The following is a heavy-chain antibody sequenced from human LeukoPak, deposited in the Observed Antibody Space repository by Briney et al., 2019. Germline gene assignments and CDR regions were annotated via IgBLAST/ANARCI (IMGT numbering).Heavy chain of an antibody. CDR1: GFTFSSYA. CDR2: ISYDGSNK. D-gene: IGHD2-15*01. Sequence: PRGSLRLSCAASGFTFSSYAMHWVRQAPGKGLEWVAVISYDGSNKYYADSVKGRFTISRDNSKNTLYLQMDSLRAEDTAVYYCARDTVVVVAATNPGYWGQGTLVTVSS. CDR3: ARDTVVVVAATNPGY. V-gene: IGHV3-30*04. J-gene: IGHJ4*02.